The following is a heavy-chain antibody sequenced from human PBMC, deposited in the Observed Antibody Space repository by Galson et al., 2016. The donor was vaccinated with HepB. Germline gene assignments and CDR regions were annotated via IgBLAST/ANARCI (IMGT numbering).Heavy chain of an antibody. D-gene: IGHD3-22*01. CDR1: GFTFSSYW. V-gene: IGHV3-7*01. Sequence: SLRLSCAVSGFTFSSYWMNWVRQAPGKGLEWVAKIRQDGSEKDYVDSLKGRFTISGDNAKNSLYLQMNSLRAEDTAVYYCARERRYYGSSGYPEPIFDYWGQGSLVTVSS. J-gene: IGHJ4*02. CDR3: ARERRYYGSSGYPEPIFDY. CDR2: IRQDGSEK.